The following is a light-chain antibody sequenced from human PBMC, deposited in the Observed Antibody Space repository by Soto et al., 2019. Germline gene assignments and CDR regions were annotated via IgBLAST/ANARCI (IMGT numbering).Light chain of an antibody. J-gene: IGKJ2*01. CDR1: QSVNNNY. CDR2: GAS. CDR3: QQYGSSPCT. Sequence: EIVLTQSPGTLSLSPGERATLSCRASQSVNNNYLAWYQQKPGQASRLLIDGASSRATGIPDRFSGSGSGTDFTLTISRLEPEDFAVYYCQQYGSSPCTFGQGTKLEIK. V-gene: IGKV3-20*01.